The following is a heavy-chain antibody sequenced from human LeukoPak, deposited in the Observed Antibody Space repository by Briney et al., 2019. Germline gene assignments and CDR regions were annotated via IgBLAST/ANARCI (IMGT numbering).Heavy chain of an antibody. Sequence: VASVKVSCKASGYTFTSYDINWVRQATGQGLEWMGWMNPNSGNTGYAQKFQGRVTMTRNTSISTAYMELSSLRSEDTAVYYCARESDLISNWGSYFDYWGQGTLVTVSS. J-gene: IGHJ4*02. CDR3: ARESDLISNWGSYFDY. V-gene: IGHV1-8*01. CDR1: GYTFTSYD. CDR2: MNPNSGNT. D-gene: IGHD7-27*01.